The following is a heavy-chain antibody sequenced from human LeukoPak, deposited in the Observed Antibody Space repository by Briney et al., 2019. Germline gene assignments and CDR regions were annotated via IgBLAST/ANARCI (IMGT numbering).Heavy chain of an antibody. Sequence: SETLSLTCTVSGGSISSGDYYWSWIRQPPGKGLEWIGYIYYSGSTYYNPSLKSRVTISVDTSKNQFSLKLSSVTAADTAVYYCARASLTMVRGVIISFFDYWGQGTLVTVSS. CDR1: GGSISSGDYY. CDR2: IYYSGST. D-gene: IGHD3-10*01. CDR3: ARASLTMVRGVIISFFDY. V-gene: IGHV4-30-4*01. J-gene: IGHJ4*02.